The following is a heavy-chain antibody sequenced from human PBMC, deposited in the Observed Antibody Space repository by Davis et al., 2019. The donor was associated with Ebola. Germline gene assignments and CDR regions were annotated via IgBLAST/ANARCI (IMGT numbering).Heavy chain of an antibody. CDR2: IGNNNDHL. Sequence: PGGSLRLSCAASGFTFNRYGMYWFRQAPGKGLEWLSYIGNNNDHLNYAESVKGRFTISRDNAKSSVYLQMSSLRAEDTAVYYCGRVLHHYDSSGCGPSEWGQGTLVTVSS. CDR1: GFTFNRYG. V-gene: IGHV3-21*05. J-gene: IGHJ4*02. D-gene: IGHD3-22*01. CDR3: GRVLHHYDSSGCGPSE.